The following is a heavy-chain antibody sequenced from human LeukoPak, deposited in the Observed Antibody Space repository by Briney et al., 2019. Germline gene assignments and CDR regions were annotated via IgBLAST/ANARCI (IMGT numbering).Heavy chain of an antibody. Sequence: SETLSLTCTVSGYSISSGYYWGWIRQPPGKGLEWIGSIFHSGSTYYNPSLKSRVTISVDTSKNQFSLKLSSVTAADTAVYYCARAYYDILTGYPLFDYWGQGTLVTVSS. CDR3: ARAYYDILTGYPLFDY. CDR1: GYSISSGYY. J-gene: IGHJ4*02. V-gene: IGHV4-38-2*02. CDR2: IFHSGST. D-gene: IGHD3-9*01.